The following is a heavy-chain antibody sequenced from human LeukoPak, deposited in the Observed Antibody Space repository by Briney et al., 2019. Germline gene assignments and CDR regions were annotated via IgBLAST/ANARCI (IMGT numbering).Heavy chain of an antibody. Sequence: SETLSLTCTVSGGFISSYYWSWIRQPPGKGLEWIGYIYYSGSTNYNPSLKSRVTISVDTSKNQFSLKLSSVTAADTAVYYCARHYDSSGYYFDYWGQGTLVTVSS. V-gene: IGHV4-59*01. D-gene: IGHD3-22*01. CDR3: ARHYDSSGYYFDY. CDR2: IYYSGST. CDR1: GGFISSYY. J-gene: IGHJ4*02.